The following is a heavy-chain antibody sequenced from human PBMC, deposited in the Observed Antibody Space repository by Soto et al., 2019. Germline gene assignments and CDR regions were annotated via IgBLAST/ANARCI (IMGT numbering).Heavy chain of an antibody. D-gene: IGHD6-19*01. V-gene: IGHV3-30*18. Sequence: GGSPRLSCAASGFTFSSYGMHWVRQAPGKGLEWVAVISYDGSNKYYADSVKGRFTISRDNSKNTLYLQMNSLRAEDTVVYYCAKDSRGQWLDYFDYWGQGTLVTVSS. CDR2: ISYDGSNK. J-gene: IGHJ4*02. CDR3: AKDSRGQWLDYFDY. CDR1: GFTFSSYG.